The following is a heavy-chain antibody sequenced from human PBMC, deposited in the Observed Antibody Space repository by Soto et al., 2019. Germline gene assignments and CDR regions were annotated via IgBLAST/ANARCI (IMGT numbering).Heavy chain of an antibody. J-gene: IGHJ5*02. Sequence: QVQLQQWGAGLLKPSETLSLTCAVHGGSFTDYTWSWIRQPPGKGLEWIGEIDHTRAAFYSPSLESRLTLSVDTSKNQFSLILSSVTAADTAMYFCARGRDTPPLNKGNWFEPWGQGNLVIVSS. CDR1: GGSFTDYT. CDR3: ARGRDTPPLNKGNWFEP. D-gene: IGHD5-18*01. V-gene: IGHV4-34*02. CDR2: IDHTRAA.